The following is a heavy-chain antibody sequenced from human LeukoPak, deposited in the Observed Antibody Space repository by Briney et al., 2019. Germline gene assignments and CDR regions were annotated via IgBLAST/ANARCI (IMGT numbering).Heavy chain of an antibody. CDR1: GFAFNNYA. CDR3: ARSLPTGTSQCDY. Sequence: PGGSLRLSCAASGFAFNNYAMNWIRQAPWKGLEWVSVIGGVSVYTYYSDSVKGRFTISRDNSKNTLYLQMNSLRAEGSAVYYCARSLPTGTSQCDYWGQGTLVTVSS. J-gene: IGHJ4*02. V-gene: IGHV3-23*01. D-gene: IGHD1/OR15-1a*01. CDR2: IGGVSVYT.